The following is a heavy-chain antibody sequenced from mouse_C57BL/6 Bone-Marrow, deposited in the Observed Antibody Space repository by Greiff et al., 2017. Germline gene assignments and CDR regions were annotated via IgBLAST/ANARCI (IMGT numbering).Heavy chain of an antibody. CDR3: ARHEDRGYDGYFPWFAY. J-gene: IGHJ3*01. D-gene: IGHD2-3*01. V-gene: IGHV1-62-2*01. CDR1: GYTFTEYT. Sequence: QVQLQQSGAELVKPGASVKLSCKASGYTFTEYTIHWVKQRSGQGLEWIGWFYPGSGSIKYNEKFKDKATLTADKSSSTVYMELSRLTSEDSAVYFWARHEDRGYDGYFPWFAYWGQGTLVTVSA. CDR2: FYPGSGSI.